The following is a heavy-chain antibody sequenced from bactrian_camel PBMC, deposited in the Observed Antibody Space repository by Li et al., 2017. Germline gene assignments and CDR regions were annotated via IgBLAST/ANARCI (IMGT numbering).Heavy chain of an antibody. CDR1: GYNSNVNC. D-gene: IGHD2*01. Sequence: HVQLVESGGGSVQTGGSLRLSCAVSGYNSNVNCMGWVRQAPGKGREGVAAMDSDGSTTYADFVKGRFTISRDNAKNPLYLQMNRLEPEDTAMYYCALTTFSTNNCKSRQFSIWGQGTQVTVS. CDR2: MDSDGST. CDR3: ALTTFSTNNCKSRQFSI. V-gene: IGHV3S53*01. J-gene: IGHJ4*01.